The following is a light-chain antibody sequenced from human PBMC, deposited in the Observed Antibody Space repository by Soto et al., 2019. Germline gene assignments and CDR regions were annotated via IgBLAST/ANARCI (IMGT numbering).Light chain of an antibody. Sequence: QSALTQPPSASGSPGQSVTISCTGSSSDVGGYNYVSWYQQHPGKAPKLMMYEVSKRPAGVPDRLSGSKSGNTASLTVSGLQAEDEAEYYCSSYGGSNTVVFGGGTKLTVL. CDR3: SSYGGSNTVV. CDR1: SSDVGGYNY. CDR2: EVS. J-gene: IGLJ2*01. V-gene: IGLV2-8*01.